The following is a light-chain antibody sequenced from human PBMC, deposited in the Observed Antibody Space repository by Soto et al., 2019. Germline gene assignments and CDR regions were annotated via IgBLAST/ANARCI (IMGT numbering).Light chain of an antibody. CDR3: GTWDSSLNTWV. V-gene: IGLV1-51*01. J-gene: IGLJ3*02. CDR1: SSNIGINY. CDR2: DNN. Sequence: QSVLTQPPSVSAAPGQKVTISCSGSSSNIGINYVSWYQHLPGTAPKLLISDNNKRPSGIPDRFSGSKSGTSATLGVTGLQTGDEADYYCGTWDSSLNTWVFGGGTQLTVL.